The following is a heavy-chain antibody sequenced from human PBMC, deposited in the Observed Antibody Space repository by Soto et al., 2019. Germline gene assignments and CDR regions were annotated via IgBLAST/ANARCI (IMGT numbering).Heavy chain of an antibody. J-gene: IGHJ6*02. CDR2: IAYDGSNK. CDR1: GFTFRSYA. V-gene: IGHV3-30-3*01. Sequence: QVQLVESGGGVVQPGRSLRLSCAASGFTFRSYAMHWVRQAPGKGLECVAVIAYDGSNKFYRDYVRGRFTISRDNSENTLYLQINRLRYEDTAVYYCARGDREDIAVVIGVRPGEYGVDVWGQGTTVTVSS. CDR3: ARGDREDIAVVIGVRPGEYGVDV. D-gene: IGHD2-15*01.